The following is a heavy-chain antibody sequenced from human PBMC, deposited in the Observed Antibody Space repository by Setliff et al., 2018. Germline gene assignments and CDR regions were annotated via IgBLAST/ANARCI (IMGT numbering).Heavy chain of an antibody. Sequence: ASVKVSCKASGYTFSNYDLHWVRQAPGQSLEWMGWINGGNGNTKYSPKFQDRVIITKDTSASTAYMELSSLRSEDTAVYYCARDGGWFGAQLYYYYGMDVWGQGTTVTVSS. CDR1: GYTFSNYD. J-gene: IGHJ6*02. V-gene: IGHV1-3*01. CDR2: INGGNGNT. CDR3: ARDGGWFGAQLYYYYGMDV. D-gene: IGHD3-10*01.